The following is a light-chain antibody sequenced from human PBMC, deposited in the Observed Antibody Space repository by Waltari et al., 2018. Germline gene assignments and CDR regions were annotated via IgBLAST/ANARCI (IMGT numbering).Light chain of an antibody. J-gene: IGKJ2*01. Sequence: EIVLTQSPATLSLSPGETATLSCRAIQSIRTYLGWYQQKPGQAPRLLLFDASSRATGIPARFRGTGSGTDFTLTVSDLEPEDFGIYYCQQRSIWPYTFGQGTRLEIK. V-gene: IGKV3-11*01. CDR2: DAS. CDR3: QQRSIWPYT. CDR1: QSIRTY.